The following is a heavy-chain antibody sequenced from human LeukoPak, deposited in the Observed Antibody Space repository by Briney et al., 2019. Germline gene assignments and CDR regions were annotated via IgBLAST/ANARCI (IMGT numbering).Heavy chain of an antibody. J-gene: IGHJ4*02. V-gene: IGHV3-21*04. CDR3: ARVWAWGSGNYFDY. D-gene: IGHD7-27*01. CDR2: ITSRSDYI. CDR1: GFTFSSSN. Sequence: PGGSLRLSCAASGFTFSSSNMVWVRQSPGKGLEWISSITSRSDYIYYADSLKGRFIVSRDNAKHSLYLQVNSLRAEDTAFYYCARVWAWGSGNYFDYWGQGTLVTVSS.